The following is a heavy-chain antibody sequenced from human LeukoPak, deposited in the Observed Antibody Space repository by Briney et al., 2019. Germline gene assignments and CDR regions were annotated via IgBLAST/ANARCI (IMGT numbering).Heavy chain of an antibody. J-gene: IGHJ6*02. CDR1: GFTFSSYA. CDR3: AKRHSSSPLGRYYYYYGMDV. V-gene: IGHV3-23*01. CDR2: ISGNGGST. D-gene: IGHD6-6*01. Sequence: GGSLRLSCAASGFTFSSYAMSWVRQAPGKGLEWVSAISGNGGSTYYADSVKGRFTISRDNSKNTLYLQMNSLRAEDTAVYYCAKRHSSSPLGRYYYYYGMDVWGQGTTVTVSS.